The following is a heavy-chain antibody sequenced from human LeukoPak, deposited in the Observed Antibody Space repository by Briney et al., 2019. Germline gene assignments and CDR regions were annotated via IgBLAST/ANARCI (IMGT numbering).Heavy chain of an antibody. CDR1: GFTFSSYG. CDR2: ISSSDSTI. Sequence: GGSLRLSCAASGFTFSSYGMSWVRQAPGKGLEWVSYISSSDSTIYYADSVKGRFTISRDNAKNSLYLQMNSLRAEDTAVYYCAELGITMIGGVWGKGTTVTISS. D-gene: IGHD3-10*02. J-gene: IGHJ6*04. V-gene: IGHV3-48*04. CDR3: AELGITMIGGV.